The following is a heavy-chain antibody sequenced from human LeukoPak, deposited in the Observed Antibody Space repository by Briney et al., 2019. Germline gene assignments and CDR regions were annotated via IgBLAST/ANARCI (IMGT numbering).Heavy chain of an antibody. D-gene: IGHD5-18*01. CDR3: ARQRYSYGYGWFDP. V-gene: IGHV4-34*01. CDR2: INHSGST. CDR1: GGSFSGYY. J-gene: IGHJ5*02. Sequence: MPSETLSLTCAVYGGSFSGYYWSWIRQPPGKGLEWIGEINHSGSTNYNPSLKSRVTISVDTSKNQFSLKLSSVTAADTAVYYCARQRYSYGYGWFDPWGQGTLVTVSS.